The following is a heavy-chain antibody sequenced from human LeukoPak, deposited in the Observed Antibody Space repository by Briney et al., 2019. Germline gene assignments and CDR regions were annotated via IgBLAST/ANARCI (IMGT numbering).Heavy chain of an antibody. CDR1: GFSFSSYW. V-gene: IGHV3-74*01. Sequence: PGGSLRLSCEASGFSFSSYWMHWVRQAPGNGLVWVSRINSDGSSTTYADSVKGRLTISRDNAKNTLYLQMNSLRAEDTAVYYCVREGRVSGYDFDYWGQGTLVTVSS. CDR2: INSDGSST. J-gene: IGHJ4*02. D-gene: IGHD5-12*01. CDR3: VREGRVSGYDFDY.